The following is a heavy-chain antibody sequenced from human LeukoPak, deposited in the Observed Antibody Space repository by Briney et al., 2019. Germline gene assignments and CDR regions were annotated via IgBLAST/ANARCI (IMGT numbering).Heavy chain of an antibody. CDR1: GFTFSSYA. J-gene: IGHJ4*02. CDR2: ISGSGGST. Sequence: GGSPRLSCAASGFTFSSYAVNWVRQAPGKGLEWVSSISGSGGSTYRADSVKGRFTISRDNSKNTLYLQMNSLRAEDTAVYYCARGPYSSNWYVDYWGQGTLVTVAS. V-gene: IGHV3-23*01. CDR3: ARGPYSSNWYVDY. D-gene: IGHD6-13*01.